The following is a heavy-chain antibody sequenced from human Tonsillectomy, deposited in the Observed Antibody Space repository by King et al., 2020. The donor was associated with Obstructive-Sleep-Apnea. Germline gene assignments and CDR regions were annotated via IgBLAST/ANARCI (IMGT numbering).Heavy chain of an antibody. D-gene: IGHD6-13*01. CDR3: VKDSSSCLDY. CDR2: ISWNSANI. Sequence: EVQLVESGGGLVQPGRSLRLSCVGSGFNFGDYAMHWVRQAPGKGLEWVSVISWNSANIDYADSIKGRFTISRDNAKNSLYLQMNSLRVEDTALYYCVKDSSSCLDYWGQGTLVTVSS. V-gene: IGHV3-9*01. J-gene: IGHJ4*02. CDR1: GFNFGDYA.